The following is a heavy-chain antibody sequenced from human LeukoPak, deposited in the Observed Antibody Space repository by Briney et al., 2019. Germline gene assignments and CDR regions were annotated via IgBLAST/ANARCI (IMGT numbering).Heavy chain of an antibody. Sequence: GGSLRLSCAASGFTFSSYWMHWVRQAPGKGLVWVSRINSDGSSTSYADSVQGRFTISRDNAKNTLYLQMNSLRAEDTAVYYCAREVSVIDGGAVDYWGQGALVTVSS. CDR3: AREVSVIDGGAVDY. D-gene: IGHD2-21*01. CDR2: INSDGSST. J-gene: IGHJ4*02. V-gene: IGHV3-74*01. CDR1: GFTFSSYW.